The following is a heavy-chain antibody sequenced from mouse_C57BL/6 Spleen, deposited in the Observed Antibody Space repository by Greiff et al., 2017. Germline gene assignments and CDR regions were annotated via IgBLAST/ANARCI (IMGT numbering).Heavy chain of an antibody. J-gene: IGHJ1*03. CDR2: IWGGGST. V-gene: IGHV2-9*01. Sequence: VKLVESGPGLVAPSQSLSITCTVSGFSLTSYGVDWVRQPPGKGLEWLGVIWGGGSTNYNSALMSRLSISKDNSKSQVVLKMNSRQTDDTAMYYCAKQGNYYGSHWYFDVWGTGTTVTVSS. CDR1: GFSLTSYG. CDR3: AKQGNYYGSHWYFDV. D-gene: IGHD1-1*01.